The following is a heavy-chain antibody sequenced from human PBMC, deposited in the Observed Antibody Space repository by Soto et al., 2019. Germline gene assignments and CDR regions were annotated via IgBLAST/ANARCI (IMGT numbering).Heavy chain of an antibody. CDR3: ARRERAAGTDWWFDP. CDR2: IYYSGST. D-gene: IGHD6-13*01. Sequence: PSETLSLTCTVSGGSISSSSFHWGWIRQPPGKGLEWIGSIYYSGSTYYSPSLKSRVTISVDTSKNQFSLKLSSVTAADTAVYYCARRERAAGTDWWFDPWGPGTLVTLSS. CDR1: GGSISSSSFH. J-gene: IGHJ5*02. V-gene: IGHV4-39*01.